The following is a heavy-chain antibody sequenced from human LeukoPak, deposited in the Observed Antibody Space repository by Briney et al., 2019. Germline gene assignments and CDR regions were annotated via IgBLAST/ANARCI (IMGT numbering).Heavy chain of an antibody. CDR1: GYTFTSYY. CDR3: ARDPKGRPLDYYYYMDV. D-gene: IGHD2-15*01. J-gene: IGHJ6*03. CDR2: INPSGGST. Sequence: ASVKVSCKASGYTFTSYYMHWVRQAPGQGLEWMGIINPSGGSTSYAQKFQGRVTMTRDMSTSTVYMELSSLRSEDTAVYYCARDPKGRPLDYYYYMDVWGKGTTVTVSS. V-gene: IGHV1-46*01.